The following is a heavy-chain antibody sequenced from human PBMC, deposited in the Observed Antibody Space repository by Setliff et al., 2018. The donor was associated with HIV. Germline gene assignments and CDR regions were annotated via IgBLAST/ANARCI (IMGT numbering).Heavy chain of an antibody. V-gene: IGHV4-59*01. D-gene: IGHD2-2*01. CDR1: GGSFSGYD. CDR2: IYNSGGA. J-gene: IGHJ2*01. Sequence: SETLSLTCAVYGGSFSGYDWNWSWIRQPPGKGLEWIGYIYNSGGANYNTHPSLKNRVTILVDTSMNQFSLRLNSVSAADTAVYYCARRASSHGPYWYFDLWGRGTLVTVS. CDR3: ARRASSHGPYWYFDL.